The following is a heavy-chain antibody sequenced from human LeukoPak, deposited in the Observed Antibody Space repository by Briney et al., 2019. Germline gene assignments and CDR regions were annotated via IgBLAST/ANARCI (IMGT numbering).Heavy chain of an antibody. Sequence: EASVKVSCKASGGTFSSYAISWVRQAPGQGLEWMGGIIPIFGTANYAQKFQGRVTITTDESTSTAYMELSSLRSEDTAAYYCALGGRYYYDSSGYYPFDYWGQGTLVTVSS. CDR1: GGTFSSYA. CDR3: ALGGRYYYDSSGYYPFDY. J-gene: IGHJ4*02. V-gene: IGHV1-69*05. CDR2: IIPIFGTA. D-gene: IGHD3-22*01.